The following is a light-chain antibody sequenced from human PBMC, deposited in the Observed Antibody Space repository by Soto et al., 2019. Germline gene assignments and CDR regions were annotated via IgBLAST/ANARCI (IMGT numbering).Light chain of an antibody. CDR3: QKYYSVPFT. V-gene: IGKV4-1*01. J-gene: IGKJ3*01. Sequence: IVMTQSPDSLAVSLGEWATINCKSSQSVLYSSDNKNYLAWYQQKPGQPPKLLIYWASTRESGVPDRFSGSGSGTDFTLTISYLQAEDVAVYYCQKYYSVPFTFGPGTKVDIK. CDR1: QSVLYSSDNKNY. CDR2: WAS.